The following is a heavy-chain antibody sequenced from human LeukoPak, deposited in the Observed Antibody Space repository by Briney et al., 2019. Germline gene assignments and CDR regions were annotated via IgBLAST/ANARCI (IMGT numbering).Heavy chain of an antibody. Sequence: SETLSLTCTVSGDSITSYYWSWLRQPPGMELVWIGCIYYSGSTNYNPSLKSRVTISVDTSKDQFSLRLTSVTAADTAVYYCARSFLGDWYFDLWGRGTLVTVSS. D-gene: IGHD1-26*01. CDR2: IYYSGST. CDR3: ARSFLGDWYFDL. J-gene: IGHJ2*01. CDR1: GDSITSYY. V-gene: IGHV4-59*01.